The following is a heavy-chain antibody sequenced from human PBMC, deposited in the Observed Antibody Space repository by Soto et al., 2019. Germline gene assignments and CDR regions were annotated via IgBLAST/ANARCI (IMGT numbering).Heavy chain of an antibody. CDR1: GFTFSSYS. V-gene: IGHV3-21*01. CDR3: ARGRSLNTNMDY. J-gene: IGHJ4*02. Sequence: SGGGLVKPGGSLRLSCAASGFTFSSYSMNWVRQAPGKGLEWVSSISSSRGYTSYADSVKGRFTISRDNAKNSLYLQMDSLRAEDTAVYYCARGRSLNTNMDYWGQGALVTVSS. CDR2: ISSSRGYT. D-gene: IGHD2-15*01.